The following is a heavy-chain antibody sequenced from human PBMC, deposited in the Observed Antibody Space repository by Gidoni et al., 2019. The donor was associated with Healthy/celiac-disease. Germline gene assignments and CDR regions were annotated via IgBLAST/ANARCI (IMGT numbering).Heavy chain of an antibody. D-gene: IGHD3-22*01. CDR3: ARDQGQPQYYYDSSGYPLVPPAY. CDR2: ISSSSSYI. CDR1: GFTFSSYS. Sequence: EVQLVESGGGLVKPGGSLRLSCAASGFTFSSYSMHWVRQAPGKGLEWVSSISSSSSYIYYADSVKGRFTISRDNAKNSLYLQMNSLRAEDTAVYYCARDQGQPQYYYDSSGYPLVPPAYWGQGTLVTVSS. V-gene: IGHV3-21*01. J-gene: IGHJ4*02.